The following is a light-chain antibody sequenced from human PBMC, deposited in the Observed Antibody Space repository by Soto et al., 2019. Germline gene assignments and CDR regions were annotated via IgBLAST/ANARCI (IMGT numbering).Light chain of an antibody. CDR2: AAS. Sequence: AIRMTQSPSSFSASTGERVTITCRASQGISSYLAWYQQKPGKAPKLLIYAASTLQSGLPSRFSGSGSGTDFTLTISCLQSEDFVTYYCQQYYSYPPYTFGQGTKLEIK. CDR1: QGISSY. J-gene: IGKJ2*01. CDR3: QQYYSYPPYT. V-gene: IGKV1-8*01.